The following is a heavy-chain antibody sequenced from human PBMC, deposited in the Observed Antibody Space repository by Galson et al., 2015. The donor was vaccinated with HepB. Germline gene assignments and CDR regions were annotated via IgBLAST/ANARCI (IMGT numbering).Heavy chain of an antibody. CDR3: ARGVRVASYAFDV. J-gene: IGHJ3*01. D-gene: IGHD2-15*01. Sequence: SLRLSCAASGFTFSDYYMTWVRQAPGKGLEWISYISGSGTYTQSAESVKGRFTISRDNSNNSLFPEIDTLRAEDTAVYYCARGVRVASYAFDVWGRGTMVTVSS. CDR1: GFTFSDYY. CDR2: ISGSGTYT. V-gene: IGHV3-11*06.